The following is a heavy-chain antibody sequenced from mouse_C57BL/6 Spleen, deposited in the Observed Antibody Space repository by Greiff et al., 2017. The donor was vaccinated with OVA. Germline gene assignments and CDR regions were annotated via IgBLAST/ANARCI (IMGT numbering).Heavy chain of an antibody. CDR2: IDPSDSYT. D-gene: IGHD1-1*01. J-gene: IGHJ4*01. CDR3: ARGLYGSSRYAMDY. V-gene: IGHV1-69*01. CDR1: GYTFTSYW. Sequence: QVQLQQPGAELVMPGASVKLSCKASGYTFTSYWMHWVKQRPGQGLEWIGEIDPSDSYTNYNQKFEGKSTLTVDKSSSTAYMQLSSLTSEDSAVYYCARGLYGSSRYAMDYWGQGTSVTVSS.